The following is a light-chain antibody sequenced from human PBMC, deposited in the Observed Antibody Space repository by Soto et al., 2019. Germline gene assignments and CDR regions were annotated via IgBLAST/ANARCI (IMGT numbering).Light chain of an antibody. CDR2: DVT. CDR3: TSYTGSTTLLL. CDR1: STDVGGFNY. Sequence: QSALTQPASVSGSPGQSIIMSCTGTSTDVGGFNYVSWYRQHPGKAPRLMIYDVTNRPSGVSNRFSGSKSGSTAYLSISGLQAEDEANYYCTSYTGSTTLLLFGGGTQLTVL. J-gene: IGLJ2*01. V-gene: IGLV2-14*01.